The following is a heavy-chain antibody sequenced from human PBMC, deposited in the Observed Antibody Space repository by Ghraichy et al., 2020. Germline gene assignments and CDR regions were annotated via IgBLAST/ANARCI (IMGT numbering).Heavy chain of an antibody. CDR1: GFTFSSYW. CDR2: IKQDGSEK. D-gene: IGHD4-23*01. Sequence: GESLNISCAASGFTFSSYWMSWVRQAPGKGLEWVANIKQDGSEKYYVDSVKGRFTISRDNAKNSLYLQMNSLRAEDTAVYYCARDLRLRWQRNNWFDPWGQGTLVTVSS. CDR3: ARDLRLRWQRNNWFDP. J-gene: IGHJ5*02. V-gene: IGHV3-7*03.